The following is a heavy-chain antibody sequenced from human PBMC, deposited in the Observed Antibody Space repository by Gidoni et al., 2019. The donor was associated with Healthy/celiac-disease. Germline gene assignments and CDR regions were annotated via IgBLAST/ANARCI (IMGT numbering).Heavy chain of an antibody. CDR1: GGSVSCGSYY. CDR3: VGGPTGGDTMIVVVPHFDY. V-gene: IGHV4-61*01. D-gene: IGHD3-22*01. CDR2: LYYSGST. J-gene: IGHJ4*02. Sequence: QVQLQESCPGLVRPSETLSLTCTVSGGSVSCGSYYWRWFRQPPGKGLEWIGYLYYSGSTNYTPRIKSRINISVDTYKKQISLKLSSVTDAKTALYYCVGGPTGGDTMIVVVPHFDYWGQGTLVTVSS.